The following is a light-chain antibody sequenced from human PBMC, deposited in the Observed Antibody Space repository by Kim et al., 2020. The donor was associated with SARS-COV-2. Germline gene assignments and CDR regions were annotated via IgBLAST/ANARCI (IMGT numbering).Light chain of an antibody. CDR3: QVWDRSSDHVV. Sequence: SYELTQPPSVSVAPGETARIMCGVNDIGSKSVHWYQERPGQAPLMVIYYNTDRPSGIPERVSGSFSGNTATLTISRVEAGDEAYYYCQVWDRSSDHVVFGGGTQLTVL. CDR2: YNT. J-gene: IGLJ2*01. V-gene: IGLV3-21*04. CDR1: DIGSKS.